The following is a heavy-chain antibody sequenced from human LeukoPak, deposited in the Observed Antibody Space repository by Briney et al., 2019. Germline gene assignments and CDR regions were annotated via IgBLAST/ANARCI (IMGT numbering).Heavy chain of an antibody. J-gene: IGHJ4*02. Sequence: GGSLRLSCAASGFTFSSYDMHWVRQATGKGLEWVSAIGTAGDTYYPGSVKGRFTISRENAKNSLYLQMNSLRAGDTAVYYCARGDSSGYYFDYWGQGTLVTVSS. D-gene: IGHD3-22*01. CDR1: GFTFSSYD. CDR3: ARGDSSGYYFDY. V-gene: IGHV3-13*01. CDR2: IGTAGDT.